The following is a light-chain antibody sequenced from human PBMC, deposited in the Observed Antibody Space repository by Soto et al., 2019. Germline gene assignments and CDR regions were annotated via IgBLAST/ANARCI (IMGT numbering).Light chain of an antibody. Sequence: DIRMTQFPSTLSVSVGDRVTITCSASQTISSWLAWYQKKPGKAPKLLIYKASTLKSGVPSRLRGSGYGTELTITISSMQTDDFETYYCQHYNSYPEAFGQGTKVDI. CDR3: QHYNSYPEA. V-gene: IGKV1-5*03. J-gene: IGKJ1*01. CDR1: QTISSW. CDR2: KAS.